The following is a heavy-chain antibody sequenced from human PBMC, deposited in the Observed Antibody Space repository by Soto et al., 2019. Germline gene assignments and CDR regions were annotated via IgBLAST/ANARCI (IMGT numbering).Heavy chain of an antibody. J-gene: IGHJ4*02. CDR2: IYWDDDK. CDR3: AHAVGSWGRYYFDY. D-gene: IGHD1-26*01. Sequence: QITLKESGPTLVKPTQTLTLTCTFSGFSLSAYGVGVGWIRQPPRKALEWLALIYWDDDKRYSPSLKSRLTITKDTSKNQVVLTMTNMDPVDTATYYCAHAVGSWGRYYFDYWGQGTLVTVSS. CDR1: GFSLSAYGVG. V-gene: IGHV2-5*02.